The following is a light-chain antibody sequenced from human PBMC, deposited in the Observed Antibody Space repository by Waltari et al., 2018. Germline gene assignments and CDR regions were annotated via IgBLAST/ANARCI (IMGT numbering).Light chain of an antibody. Sequence: IQLTQSPSSLSASVGDRVTITCLARQGINNYLAWYQQKPGKAPKLLIYAAYTLQSGVPYRFSGSGSETDFTLTISSLQPEDFATYYCQLLKSYQWTFGQATKVEIK. J-gene: IGKJ1*01. V-gene: IGKV1-9*01. CDR3: QLLKSYQWT. CDR2: AAY. CDR1: QGINNY.